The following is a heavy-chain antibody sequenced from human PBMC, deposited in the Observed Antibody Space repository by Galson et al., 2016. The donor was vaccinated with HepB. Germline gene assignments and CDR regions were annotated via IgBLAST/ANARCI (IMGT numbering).Heavy chain of an antibody. CDR1: GFTVSKYN. D-gene: IGHD3-22*01. V-gene: IGHV3-53*01. Sequence: SLRLSCAASGFTVSKYNMSWVRQAPGKALDWVSLISGTERTYYADSVKGRFTISRDNSKNTLFLQMNSLRADDTAVYYCARDGQFYSDPSGYYPYAFDIWGQGTMVTVSS. CDR2: ISGTERT. J-gene: IGHJ3*02. CDR3: ARDGQFYSDPSGYYPYAFDI.